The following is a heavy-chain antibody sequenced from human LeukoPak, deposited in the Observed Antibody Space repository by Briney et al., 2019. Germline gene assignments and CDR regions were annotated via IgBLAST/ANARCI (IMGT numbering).Heavy chain of an antibody. Sequence: ASVKVSCKASGYTFTSYYMHWVRQAPGQGLEWMGIINPSGGNAHYAQKFQGRVIMTRDTSTSTVYMEISSLRSEDTALYYCARQRGGQYEDGFDMWGQGTMVTVSS. CDR2: INPSGGNA. J-gene: IGHJ3*02. CDR3: ARQRGGQYEDGFDM. CDR1: GYTFTSYY. D-gene: IGHD2-8*01. V-gene: IGHV1-46*01.